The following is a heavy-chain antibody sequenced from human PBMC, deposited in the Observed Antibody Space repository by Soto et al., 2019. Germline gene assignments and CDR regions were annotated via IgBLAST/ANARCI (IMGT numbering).Heavy chain of an antibody. V-gene: IGHV4-39*01. J-gene: IGHJ5*02. D-gene: IGHD3-22*01. Sequence: SETLSLTCTVSGGSISSSNYYWAWIRQPPGKGLEWIGSFYYTGSTYYNPSLRSRVTISVDTSKNQFSLKLSSVTAADTAVYYCARPIEGGTSGYYHWGQGTLVTVSS. CDR1: GGSISSSNYY. CDR3: ARPIEGGTSGYYH. CDR2: FYYTGST.